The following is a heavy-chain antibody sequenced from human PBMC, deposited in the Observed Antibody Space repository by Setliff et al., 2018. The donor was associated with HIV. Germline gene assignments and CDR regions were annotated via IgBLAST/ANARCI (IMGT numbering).Heavy chain of an antibody. D-gene: IGHD2-8*01. Sequence: ASVKVSCKASGYTFTTYAMHWVRQAPGQSLEWMGWINGGIGNTKYSQKFQDRVTITRDSSADTSYMELSSLRSEDTAVYYCATKVYCTNGVCLDAFDIWGQGTMVTVSS. CDR2: INGGIGNT. V-gene: IGHV1-3*01. CDR3: ATKVYCTNGVCLDAFDI. J-gene: IGHJ3*02. CDR1: GYTFTTYA.